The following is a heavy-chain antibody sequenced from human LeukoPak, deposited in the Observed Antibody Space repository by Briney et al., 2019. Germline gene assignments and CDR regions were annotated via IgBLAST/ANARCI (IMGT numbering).Heavy chain of an antibody. CDR2: IYYSGST. CDR3: AGLYGSGSYFLTPLDY. J-gene: IGHJ4*02. Sequence: PSETLSLTCTVSGGSISSSSYYWGWIRQPPGKGLEWVGSIYYSGSTYYNPSLKSRVTLSVDTSKNQFSLKLSSVTAADTAVYYCAGLYGSGSYFLTPLDYWGQGTLVTVSS. V-gene: IGHV4-39*01. D-gene: IGHD3-10*01. CDR1: GGSISSSSYY.